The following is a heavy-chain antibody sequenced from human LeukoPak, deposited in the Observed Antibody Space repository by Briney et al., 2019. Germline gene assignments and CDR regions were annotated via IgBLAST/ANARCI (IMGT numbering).Heavy chain of an antibody. J-gene: IGHJ3*02. CDR2: IYTSGST. Sequence: SETLSLTCTVSGGSISSYYWSWIRQPAGKGLEWIGRIYTSGSTNYNPSLKSRVTMSVDTSKNQFSLKLSSVTAADTAVYYCAIPYYDSSGYYYGDAFDIRGQGTMVTVSS. CDR1: GGSISSYY. CDR3: AIPYYDSSGYYYGDAFDI. D-gene: IGHD3-22*01. V-gene: IGHV4-4*07.